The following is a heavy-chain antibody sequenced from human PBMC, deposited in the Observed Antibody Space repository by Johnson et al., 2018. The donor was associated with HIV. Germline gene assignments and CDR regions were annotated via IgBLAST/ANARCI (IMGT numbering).Heavy chain of an antibody. CDR2: ISYDGSNK. CDR1: GFTFSSYA. V-gene: IGHV3-30-3*02. CDR3: AKTRMGGILDAFDL. J-gene: IGHJ3*01. Sequence: QVQLVESGGGLVQPGRSLRLSCAGSGFTFSSYAMHWVRQAPGKGLEWVAVISYDGSNKYYADSVKGRFTISRDNSKNTMYLQMNSLTIEDTAVFYCAKTRMGGILDAFDLWGQGTMVIVS. D-gene: IGHD3-10*01.